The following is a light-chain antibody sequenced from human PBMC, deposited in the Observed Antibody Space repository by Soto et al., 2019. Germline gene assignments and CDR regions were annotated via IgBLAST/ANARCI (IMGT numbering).Light chain of an antibody. CDR2: DIS. V-gene: IGKV3-11*01. CDR3: QQRNNWPWLT. Sequence: EIVLTQSPATLSLSPGERATLSCRASQSVKNYLAWYQQKPGQAPRLLIYDISNRATGIPARFSGSGSGADFTLTISSLEAEDFAVYYCQQRNNWPWLTFGGGTRGEIK. CDR1: QSVKNY. J-gene: IGKJ4*01.